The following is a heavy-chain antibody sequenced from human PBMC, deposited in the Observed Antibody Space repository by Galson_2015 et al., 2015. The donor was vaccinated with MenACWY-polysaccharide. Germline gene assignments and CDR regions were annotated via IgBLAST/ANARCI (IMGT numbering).Heavy chain of an antibody. D-gene: IGHD3-3*01. CDR2: LSGSGVPT. Sequence: SLRLSCAASGFSFDTHVMSWVRQAPGKGLEWVAALSGSGVPTYYADSVKGRFTISRDNSKNTVYMQMNSLRAEDTAIYYCAKVRDGWSGYYYFDYSGQGTLATVSS. CDR3: AKVRDGWSGYYYFDY. V-gene: IGHV3-23*01. CDR1: GFSFDTHV. J-gene: IGHJ4*02.